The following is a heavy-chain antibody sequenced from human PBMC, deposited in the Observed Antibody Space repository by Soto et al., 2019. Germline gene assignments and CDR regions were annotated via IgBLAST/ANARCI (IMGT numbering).Heavy chain of an antibody. V-gene: IGHV3-30*18. J-gene: IGHJ4*02. D-gene: IGHD2-2*01. Sequence: PGGSLRLSCAASGFTFSNYAMHWVRQAPGKGLEWLAIISYDGDNEYYADSVRGRFTISRDNSKNTLYLQTNNLRHEDTAVYYCAKHGGPVYCTSPGWSATILDYSGQGSLVIVSS. CDR3: AKHGGPVYCTSPGWSATILDY. CDR1: GFTFSNYA. CDR2: ISYDGDNE.